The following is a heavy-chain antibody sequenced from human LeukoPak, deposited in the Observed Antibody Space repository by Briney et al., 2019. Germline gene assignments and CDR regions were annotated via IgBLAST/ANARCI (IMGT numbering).Heavy chain of an antibody. J-gene: IGHJ4*02. Sequence: SVKVSCKASGGTFSSYAISWVRQAPGQGLEWMGGIIPIFGTANYAQKFQGRVTITTDESTSTAYMELSSLRSEDTAVYYCARTQLERPPYFDYWGQGTLVTVSS. CDR3: ARTQLERPPYFDY. CDR1: GGTFSSYA. D-gene: IGHD1-1*01. V-gene: IGHV1-69*05. CDR2: IIPIFGTA.